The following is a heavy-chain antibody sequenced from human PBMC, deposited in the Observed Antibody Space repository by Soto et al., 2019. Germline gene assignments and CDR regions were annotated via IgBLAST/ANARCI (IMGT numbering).Heavy chain of an antibody. D-gene: IGHD3-16*01. Sequence: GTLSLTCTVSGGSISSYYWSWIRQPPGKGLEWIGYIYYSGSTNYNPSLKSRVTISVDTSKNQFSLKLSSVTAADTAVYYCARLTGFSPVYCGQGPLVTVSS. CDR1: GGSISSYY. CDR3: ARLTGFSPVY. J-gene: IGHJ4*02. CDR2: IYYSGST. V-gene: IGHV4-59*01.